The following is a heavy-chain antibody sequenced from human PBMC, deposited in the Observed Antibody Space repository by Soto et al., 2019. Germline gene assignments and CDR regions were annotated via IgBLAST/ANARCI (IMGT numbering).Heavy chain of an antibody. V-gene: IGHV3-49*03. CDR1: GFTFGDYA. CDR2: IRSKAYGGTT. CDR3: TRSITMIVVPRY. D-gene: IGHD3-22*01. J-gene: IGHJ4*02. Sequence: GGSLRLSCTASGFTFGDYAMSWFRQAPGKGLEWVGFIRSKAYGGTTEYAASVKGRFTITRDDSKSIAYLQMNSLKPEDTAVYYCTRSITMIVVPRYWGQGTLVTVSS.